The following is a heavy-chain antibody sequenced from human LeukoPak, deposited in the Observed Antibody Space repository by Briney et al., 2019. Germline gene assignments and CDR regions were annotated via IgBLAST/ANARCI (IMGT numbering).Heavy chain of an antibody. Sequence: SETLSLTCTVSGGSISSYYWSWIRQPPGKGLEWIGHIYYSGSTNYNPSLKSRVTISIDTSKNQFSLRLSSVTAADTAVYYCARGKWGELPLGYYYYGMDVWGQGTTVTVSS. CDR3: ARGKWGELPLGYYYYGMDV. D-gene: IGHD1-26*01. CDR2: IYYSGST. J-gene: IGHJ6*02. CDR1: GGSISSYY. V-gene: IGHV4-59*01.